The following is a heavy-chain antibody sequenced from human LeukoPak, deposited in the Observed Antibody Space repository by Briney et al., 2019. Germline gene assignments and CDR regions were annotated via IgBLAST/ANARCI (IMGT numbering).Heavy chain of an antibody. CDR2: ISAYNGNT. Sequence: VASVTVSFTASGYTFTNYGINWVRQAPGQGLEWMGWISAYNGNTNYAQKLQGRVTMTTDTSTSTAYMELRSLRSDDTAVYYCARAVRYFDWSPGLYYFDYWGQGTLVTVSS. CDR3: ARAVRYFDWSPGLYYFDY. CDR1: GYTFTNYG. V-gene: IGHV1-18*01. D-gene: IGHD3-9*01. J-gene: IGHJ4*02.